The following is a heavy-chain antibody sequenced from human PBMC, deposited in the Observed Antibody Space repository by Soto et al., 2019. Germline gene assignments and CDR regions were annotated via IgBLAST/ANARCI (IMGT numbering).Heavy chain of an antibody. J-gene: IGHJ4*02. CDR1: GFTFSGSA. V-gene: IGHV3-73*01. CDR2: IRSKANSYAT. Sequence: PGGSLGLSCAASGFTFSGSAMHWVRQASGKGLEWVGRIRSKANSYATAYAASVKGRFTISRDDSKNTAYLQMNSLKTEDTAVYYCTTYCTNGVCYDYWGQGTLVTSPQ. D-gene: IGHD2-8*01. CDR3: TTYCTNGVCYDY.